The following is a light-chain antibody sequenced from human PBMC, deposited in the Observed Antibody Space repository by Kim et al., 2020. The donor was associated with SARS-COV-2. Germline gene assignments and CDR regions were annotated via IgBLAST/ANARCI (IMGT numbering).Light chain of an antibody. CDR1: QSVSTN. CDR2: GAS. V-gene: IGKV3-15*01. Sequence: EIVMTQSPATLSASPGERVTLACRASQSVSTNLAWYQHKPGQVPRLVIYGASTRATGIPARFSGSGSGTESTLTISSLQPEDSAVYYCQQYPWTFGQGTKVDIK. J-gene: IGKJ1*01. CDR3: QQYPWT.